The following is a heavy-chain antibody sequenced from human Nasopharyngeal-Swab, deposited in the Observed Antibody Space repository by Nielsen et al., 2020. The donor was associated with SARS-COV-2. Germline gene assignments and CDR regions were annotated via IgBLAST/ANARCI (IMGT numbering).Heavy chain of an antibody. J-gene: IGHJ4*02. V-gene: IGHV3-48*01. CDR1: GFTFSGSA. D-gene: IGHD2-21*02. CDR3: ARESPFGDMDY. CDR2: ISISSGTI. Sequence: GESLKISCAASGFTFSGSAMHWVRQAPGKGLEWVSYISISSGTIFYADSVKGRFTISRDNAENSLFLQMNSLRAEDTALYYCARESPFGDMDYWGQGTLVTVSS.